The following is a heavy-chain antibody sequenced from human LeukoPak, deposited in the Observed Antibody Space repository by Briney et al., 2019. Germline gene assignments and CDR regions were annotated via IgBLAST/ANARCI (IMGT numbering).Heavy chain of an antibody. Sequence: SETLSLTCTVSGGSISSYYWSWIRQPPGKGLEWFGYIYYSGSTNYNPSLKSRVTISVDTSKNQFSLKLSSVTAADTAVYYCARHSAHTMVRGVSPFDYWGQGTLVTVSS. CDR1: GGSISSYY. CDR2: IYYSGST. D-gene: IGHD3-10*01. CDR3: ARHSAHTMVRGVSPFDY. J-gene: IGHJ4*02. V-gene: IGHV4-59*08.